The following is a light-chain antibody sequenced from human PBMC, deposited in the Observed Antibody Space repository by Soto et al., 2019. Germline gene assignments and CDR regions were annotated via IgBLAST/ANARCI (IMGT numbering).Light chain of an antibody. J-gene: IGKJ3*01. Sequence: EIVLTQSPATLSLSPGERATLSCRASQNINSYLAWYQQKPGQAPRLLIYATSNRATGIPGRFSGSGSGTDFTLSISSLEPGVFAVYCCQQRSSWPLTFGAGPKVDI. CDR3: QQRSSWPLT. V-gene: IGKV3-11*01. CDR1: QNINSY. CDR2: ATS.